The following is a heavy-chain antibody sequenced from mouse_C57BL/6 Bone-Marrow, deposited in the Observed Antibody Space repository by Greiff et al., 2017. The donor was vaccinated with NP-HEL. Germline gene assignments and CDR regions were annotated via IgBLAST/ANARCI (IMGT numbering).Heavy chain of an antibody. D-gene: IGHD4-1*01. Sequence: EVQLQQSGTVLARPGASVKMSCKTSGYTFTSYWMHWVKQRPGQGLEWIGAIYPGNSDTSYNQKFKGKAKLTAVTSASTAYMELSSLTNEDSAVYYCTRGANWDFWYFDVWGTGTTVTVSS. CDR1: GYTFTSYW. V-gene: IGHV1-5*01. CDR3: TRGANWDFWYFDV. J-gene: IGHJ1*03. CDR2: IYPGNSDT.